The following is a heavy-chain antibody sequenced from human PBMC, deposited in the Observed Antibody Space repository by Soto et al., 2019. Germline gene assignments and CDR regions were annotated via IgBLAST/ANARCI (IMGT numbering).Heavy chain of an antibody. Sequence: GASVKVSCKASVYTFTSYGISWVRQAPGQGLEWMGWISAYNGNTNYAQKLQGRVTMTTDTSTSTAYMELRSLRSDDTAVYYCARGQLVLPYYYYYGMDVWGQGTTVTVSS. CDR1: VYTFTSYG. J-gene: IGHJ6*02. D-gene: IGHD6-13*01. V-gene: IGHV1-18*01. CDR2: ISAYNGNT. CDR3: ARGQLVLPYYYYYGMDV.